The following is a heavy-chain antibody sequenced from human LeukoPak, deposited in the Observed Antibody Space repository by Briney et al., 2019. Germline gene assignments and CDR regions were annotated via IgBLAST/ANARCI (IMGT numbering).Heavy chain of an antibody. D-gene: IGHD2-15*01. V-gene: IGHV3-48*03. J-gene: IGHJ6*03. CDR2: ISSSGSTI. Sequence: GGSLRLSCAASGFTFSSYEMNWVRQAPGKGLEWVSYISSSGSTIHYADSVKGRFTISRDNAKNSLYLQMNSLRAEDTAVYYCARDIRGRCSGGSCYSWARYYYYMDVWGKGTTVTVSS. CDR1: GFTFSSYE. CDR3: ARDIRGRCSGGSCYSWARYYYYMDV.